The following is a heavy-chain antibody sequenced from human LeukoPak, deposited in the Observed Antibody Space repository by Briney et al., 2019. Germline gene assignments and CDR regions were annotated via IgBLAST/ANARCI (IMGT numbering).Heavy chain of an antibody. Sequence: SVKVSCKASGGTFSSYGIIWVRQAPGQGLEWMGRIIPIFGTANYAQKFQGRVTIITDESTSTAYMELSSLRSEDTAVYYCARDYENSSGWYLSGYVDYWGRGTLVTVSS. CDR2: IIPIFGTA. CDR1: GGTFSSYG. CDR3: ARDYENSSGWYLSGYVDY. V-gene: IGHV1-69*05. J-gene: IGHJ4*02. D-gene: IGHD6-19*01.